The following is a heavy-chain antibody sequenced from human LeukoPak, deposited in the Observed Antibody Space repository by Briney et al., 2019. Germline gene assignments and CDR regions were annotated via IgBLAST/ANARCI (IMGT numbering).Heavy chain of an antibody. CDR2: ISYDGSNK. D-gene: IGHD6-13*01. Sequence: GGSLSLSCAASGFTFSSYGMHWVRQAPGKGLEWVAVISYDGSNKYYADSVKGRFTISRDNSKNTLYLQMNSLRAEDTAVYYCAKAQYSSSWEYFDYWGQGTLVTVSS. V-gene: IGHV3-30*18. CDR1: GFTFSSYG. CDR3: AKAQYSSSWEYFDY. J-gene: IGHJ4*02.